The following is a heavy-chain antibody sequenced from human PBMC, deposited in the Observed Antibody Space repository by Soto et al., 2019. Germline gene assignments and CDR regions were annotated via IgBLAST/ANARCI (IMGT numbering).Heavy chain of an antibody. CDR2: IYYSGST. CDR3: ARERYDFWSGYYRNYYYYMDV. D-gene: IGHD3-3*01. J-gene: IGHJ6*03. Sequence: SETLSLTCTVSGGSISSYYWSWIRQPPGKGLEWIGYIYYSGSTNYNPSLKSRVTISVDTSKNQFSLKLSSVTAADTAVYYCARERYDFWSGYYRNYYYYMDVWGKGTTVT. V-gene: IGHV4-59*01. CDR1: GGSISSYY.